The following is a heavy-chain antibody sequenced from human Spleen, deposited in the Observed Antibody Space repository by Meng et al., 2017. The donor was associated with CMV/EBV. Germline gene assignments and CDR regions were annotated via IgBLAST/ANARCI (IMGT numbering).Heavy chain of an antibody. CDR2: IYSRGSK. J-gene: IGHJ4*02. V-gene: IGHV4-39*05. CDR1: GGSITSPSAS. Sequence: QVPLQEPGPGLVTPSEPPSLTSTITGGSITSPSASCGWVRQPPGKGLECIGSIYSRGSKNYNPSLKSLLSMSVYMSKNQFSLKVNSVTAADTAIYYCVISRHNWGQGTLVTVSS. CDR3: VISRHN. D-gene: IGHD3-3*02.